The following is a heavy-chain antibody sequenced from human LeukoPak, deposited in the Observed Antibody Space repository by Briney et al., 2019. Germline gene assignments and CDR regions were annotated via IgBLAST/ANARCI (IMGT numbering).Heavy chain of an antibody. Sequence: SGPTLVKPTETLTLTCTVSGFSLSSARMGVSWIRQPPGKALEWLAHIFSNDKKSYSTSLKSRLTISKDTSKSQVVLTMTNMDPVDTATYYCARISATPSRWFDPWGQGTLVTVSS. CDR3: ARISATPSRWFDP. D-gene: IGHD2-15*01. J-gene: IGHJ5*02. CDR2: IFSNDKK. CDR1: GFSLSSARMG. V-gene: IGHV2-26*01.